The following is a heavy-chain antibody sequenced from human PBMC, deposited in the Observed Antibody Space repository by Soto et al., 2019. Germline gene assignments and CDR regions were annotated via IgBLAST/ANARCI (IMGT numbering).Heavy chain of an antibody. CDR1: GGSISSYY. CDR2: IYYSGST. CDR3: ARAHYDSSGYYYVSYFDY. J-gene: IGHJ4*02. Sequence: SETLSLTCTVSGGSISSYYWSWIRQPPGKGLEWIGYIYYSGSTNYNPSLKSRVTISVDTSKNQFSLKLSSVTAADTAVYYCARAHYDSSGYYYVSYFDYWGQGTLVTVSS. D-gene: IGHD3-22*01. V-gene: IGHV4-59*01.